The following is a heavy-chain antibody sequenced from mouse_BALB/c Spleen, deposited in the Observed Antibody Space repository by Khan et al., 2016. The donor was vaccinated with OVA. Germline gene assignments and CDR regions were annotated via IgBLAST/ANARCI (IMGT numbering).Heavy chain of an antibody. CDR1: GYSITSGYG. V-gene: IGHV3-1*02. CDR2: ISYSGST. Sequence: EVQLQESGPGLVKPSQSLSLTCTVTGYSITSGYGWHWIRQFPGNKLEWMGYISYSGSTNYNPSLKSRISITRDTSKNQFFLQLNSVTTEDTATXYCARTARIKYWGQGTTLTVSS. J-gene: IGHJ2*01. CDR3: ARTARIKY. D-gene: IGHD1-2*01.